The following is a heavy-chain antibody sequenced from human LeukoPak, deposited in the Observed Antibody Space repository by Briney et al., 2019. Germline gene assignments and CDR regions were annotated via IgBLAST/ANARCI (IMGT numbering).Heavy chain of an antibody. V-gene: IGHV4-59*01. D-gene: IGHD6-13*01. CDR3: ARSITSSWYGDFQH. CDR1: GGSMSGYF. CDR2: IYYSGST. Sequence: SETLSLTCTVSGGSMSGYFWSWIRQPPGKGLEWIGYIYYSGSTNYNPSLKSRVTISVDTSKNQFSLKLSSVAAADTAVYYCARSITSSWYGDFQHWGQGTLVTVSS. J-gene: IGHJ1*01.